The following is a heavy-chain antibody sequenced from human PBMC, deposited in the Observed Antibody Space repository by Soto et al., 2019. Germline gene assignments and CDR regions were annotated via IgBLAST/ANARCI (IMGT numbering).Heavy chain of an antibody. Sequence: QVQLVQSGAEVKKPGASVKVSCKASGYTFTNYAFSWVRQAPGQGLEWMGWISAYNGNTNYPQKFQGRVTMTTDTSTSTAYMELRSLRSDDTAVYYCARDLAAAGPFDCWGQGTLVTVSS. CDR3: ARDLAAAGPFDC. J-gene: IGHJ4*02. V-gene: IGHV1-18*01. CDR2: ISAYNGNT. CDR1: GYTFTNYA. D-gene: IGHD6-13*01.